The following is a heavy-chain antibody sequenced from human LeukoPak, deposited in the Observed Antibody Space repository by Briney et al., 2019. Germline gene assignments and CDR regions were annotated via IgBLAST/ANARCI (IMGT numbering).Heavy chain of an antibody. CDR2: IYYSGST. CDR1: GGSISIYY. Sequence: PSETLSLTCTVSGGSISIYYWSWIRQPPGKGLEWIGYIYYSGSTNYNPSLKSRVTISVDTSKNQFSLKLSSVTAADTAVYYCARVPYSSSWYSYYYYGMDVWGQGTTVTVSS. J-gene: IGHJ6*02. V-gene: IGHV4-59*01. D-gene: IGHD6-13*01. CDR3: ARVPYSSSWYSYYYYGMDV.